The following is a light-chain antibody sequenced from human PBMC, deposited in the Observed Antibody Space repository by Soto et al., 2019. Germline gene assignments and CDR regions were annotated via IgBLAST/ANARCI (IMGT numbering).Light chain of an antibody. Sequence: QSALTQPASVSGSPGQSITISCTGTSNDVGGYNYVSWYQQHPGEAPKLMIYEVSNRPSGISNRFSGSKFGSTASLTISGLQADDEADYYCSSYTSSSSSVLLGGGTKLTVL. CDR3: SSYTSSSSSVL. J-gene: IGLJ2*01. CDR1: SNDVGGYNY. CDR2: EVS. V-gene: IGLV2-14*01.